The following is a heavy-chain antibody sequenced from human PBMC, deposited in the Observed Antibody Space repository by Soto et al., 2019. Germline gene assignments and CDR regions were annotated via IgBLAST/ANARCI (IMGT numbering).Heavy chain of an antibody. J-gene: IGHJ6*02. CDR1: GFTFSSYA. D-gene: IGHD1-20*01. V-gene: IGHV3-23*01. Sequence: EVQLLESGGGLVQPGGSLRLSCTASGFTFSSYAMSWVRQAPGKGLEWVSAISGSGGSTYYADAVKGRFTISRDNSKNTLYLQMNSLRAEDTAVYYCAKSLDGMGYYGMDVWGQGTTVTVSS. CDR2: ISGSGGST. CDR3: AKSLDGMGYYGMDV.